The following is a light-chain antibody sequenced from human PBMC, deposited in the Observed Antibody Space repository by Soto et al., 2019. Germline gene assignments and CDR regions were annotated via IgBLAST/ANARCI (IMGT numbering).Light chain of an antibody. V-gene: IGKV3D-15*01. CDR3: QQYNNWPPT. J-gene: IGKJ1*01. CDR1: QSVSGN. Sequence: EIVMTQSPATLSVSPGERATLSCRASQSVSGNLAWYQQKPGQAPRLLIYGASTRDTGIPARFSGSGSGTEFTLTISSRQSEDFAVYYCQQYNNWPPTFCQGTKVEIK. CDR2: GAS.